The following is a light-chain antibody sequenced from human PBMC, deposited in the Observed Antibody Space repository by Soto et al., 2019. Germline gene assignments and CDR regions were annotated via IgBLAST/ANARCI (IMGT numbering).Light chain of an antibody. CDR3: ISYTSSSTRV. CDR2: EVS. J-gene: IGLJ1*01. V-gene: IGLV2-14*01. Sequence: QSALTQPASVSGSPGQSITISCTGTSSDVGGYNYVSWYQQHPGKAPKLMIYEVSSRPSGVSNRFSGSKSGNTASLTISGLQAEDEADYYCISYTSSSTRVFGTGTKVTV. CDR1: SSDVGGYNY.